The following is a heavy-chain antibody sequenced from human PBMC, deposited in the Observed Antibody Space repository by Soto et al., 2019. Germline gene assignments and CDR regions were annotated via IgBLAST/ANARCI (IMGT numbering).Heavy chain of an antibody. J-gene: IGHJ6*03. V-gene: IGHV3-11*01. CDR2: ISSSGSTI. Sequence: QVQLVESGGGLVKPGGSLRLSCAASGFTFSDYYMSWIRQAPGKGLEWVSYISSSGSTIYYADSVKGRFTISRDNAKNSLYLQMNSLRAEDTAVYYCASRSIQLKAYYYYMDVWGKGTTVTVSS. CDR3: ASRSIQLKAYYYYMDV. CDR1: GFTFSDYY. D-gene: IGHD5-18*01.